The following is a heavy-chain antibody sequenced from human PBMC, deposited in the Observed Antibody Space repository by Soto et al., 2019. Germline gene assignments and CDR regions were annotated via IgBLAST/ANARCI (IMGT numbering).Heavy chain of an antibody. CDR3: ASRNPAAGTPWFDP. J-gene: IGHJ5*02. V-gene: IGHV1-69*01. CDR2: IIPIFGTA. Sequence: QVQLVQSGAEVKKPGSSVKVSCKAAGGTFSSYAISCVRQAPGPGLEWMGGIIPIFGTANYAQKFQGRVTITADESTSPAYMELSSLRSEDTAVYYCASRNPAAGTPWFDPWGQGTLVTVSS. CDR1: GGTFSSYA. D-gene: IGHD6-13*01.